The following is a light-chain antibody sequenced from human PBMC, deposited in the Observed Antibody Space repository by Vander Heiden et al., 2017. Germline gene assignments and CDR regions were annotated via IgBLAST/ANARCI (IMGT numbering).Light chain of an antibody. J-gene: IGKJ2*01. V-gene: IGKV3-20*01. CDR2: GAS. CDR3: HQYLHSPYT. CDR1: QSVSSSY. Sequence: ETLLTQSPGTLSLSPGESATLSCRASQSVSSSYFGWYQQRPGQAPRLLINGASNRATGSPDRFSGSGSGTDFTLTISRLEPEDVAVYYCHQYLHSPYTFGQGTKLEI.